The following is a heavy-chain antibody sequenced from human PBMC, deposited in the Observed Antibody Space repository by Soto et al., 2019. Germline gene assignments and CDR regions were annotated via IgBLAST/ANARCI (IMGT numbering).Heavy chain of an antibody. CDR2: IHHSGTT. Sequence: SETRDLGCAIYGGSFSGYYWSWSRQPPGKGLECTAEIHHSGTTNYTPSLKSRVTISVATSKHHFSLELISVTPADPAVYYCARYYDFWRGYSTLNWFDPCGQGAPVTFSS. J-gene: IGHJ5*02. CDR3: ARYYDFWRGYSTLNWFDP. V-gene: IGHV4-34*01. CDR1: GGSFSGYY. D-gene: IGHD3-3*01.